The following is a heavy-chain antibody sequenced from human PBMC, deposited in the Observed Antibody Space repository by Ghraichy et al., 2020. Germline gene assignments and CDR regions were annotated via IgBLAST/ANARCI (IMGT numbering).Heavy chain of an antibody. J-gene: IGHJ4*02. Sequence: GGSLRLSCAASGFTFSSYSMNWVRQAPGKGLEWVSYISSSSSTIYYADSVKGRFTISRDNAKNSLYLQMNSLRDEDTAVYYCAGRITGTTSSSGYFDYWGQGTLVTVSS. CDR3: AGRITGTTSSSGYFDY. V-gene: IGHV3-48*02. CDR2: ISSSSSTI. D-gene: IGHD1-7*01. CDR1: GFTFSSYS.